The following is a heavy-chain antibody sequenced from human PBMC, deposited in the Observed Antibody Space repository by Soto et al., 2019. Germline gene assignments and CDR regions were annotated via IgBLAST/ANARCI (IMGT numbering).Heavy chain of an antibody. Sequence: QVQLQESGPGLVKPSQTLSLTCTVSGGSISSAAYYWSWIRQHPGKGLEWIGYISHSGSTYYNPSLKSRVIISMDTSKIQFSLSLTSVTAAYSGVYYCAREYTYGSNFFDCWGQGALVTVSS. CDR2: ISHSGST. D-gene: IGHD2-2*02. J-gene: IGHJ4*02. CDR1: GGSISSAAYY. V-gene: IGHV4-31*03. CDR3: AREYTYGSNFFDC.